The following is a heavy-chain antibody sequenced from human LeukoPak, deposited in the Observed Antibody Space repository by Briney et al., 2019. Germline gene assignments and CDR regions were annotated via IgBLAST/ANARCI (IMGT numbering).Heavy chain of an antibody. D-gene: IGHD3-22*01. V-gene: IGHV3-23*01. CDR1: GFTFSSYA. CDR2: ISGSGGNT. J-gene: IGHJ4*02. CDR3: AKGALGWLYTLDY. Sequence: GGSLRLSCAASGFTFSSYAMSWVRQAAGKGLEWVSVISGSGGNTYHAASVKGRFTISRDNSKNTLYLQMNSLRAEDTAVYYCAKGALGWLYTLDYWGQGTLVTVSS.